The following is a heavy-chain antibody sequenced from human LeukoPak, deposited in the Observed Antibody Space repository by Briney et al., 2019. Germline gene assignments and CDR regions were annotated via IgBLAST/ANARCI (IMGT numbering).Heavy chain of an antibody. V-gene: IGHV4-34*01. CDR3: ERRQNDAFDI. CDR2: INHSGST. Sequence: SETLSLTCAVYGGSFNGYYWSWLRQPPGKGLEWIGEINHSGSTNYNPSLKSRVTISVDTSKNQFSLKLSSVTAADTALYYCERRQNDAFDIWGQGTMATVSS. J-gene: IGHJ3*02. CDR1: GGSFNGYY.